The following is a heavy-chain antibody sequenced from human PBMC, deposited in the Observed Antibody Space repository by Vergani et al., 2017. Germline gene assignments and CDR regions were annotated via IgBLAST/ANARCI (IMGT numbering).Heavy chain of an antibody. J-gene: IGHJ6*02. Sequence: EVQLLESGGGLVQPGGSLRLSCAASGFTFSSYAMSWVRQAPGKGLEWVSEISGSGGSTYYADSVKGRFTISRDNSKNTLYLQMNSLRAEDTAVYYCAKLDGGVVIMYYYYGMDVWGQGTTVTVSS. CDR2: ISGSGGST. CDR1: GFTFSSYA. V-gene: IGHV3-23*01. CDR3: AKLDGGVVIMYYYYGMDV. D-gene: IGHD3-3*01.